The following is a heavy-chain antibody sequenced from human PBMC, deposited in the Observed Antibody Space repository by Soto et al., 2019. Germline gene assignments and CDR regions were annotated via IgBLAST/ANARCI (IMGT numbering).Heavy chain of an antibody. CDR1: GYTFTGYY. J-gene: IGHJ6*02. V-gene: IGHV1-2*04. CDR2: INPNSGGT. D-gene: IGHD3-10*01. CDR3: AREYPSLTMVRGGIPFYGMDF. Sequence: ASVKVSCKASGYTFTGYYMHWVRQAPGQGLEWMGWINPNSGGTNYAQKFQGWVTMTRDTSISTAYMELSRLRSDDTAVYYCAREYPSLTMVRGGIPFYGMDFWGRGTTVTVSS.